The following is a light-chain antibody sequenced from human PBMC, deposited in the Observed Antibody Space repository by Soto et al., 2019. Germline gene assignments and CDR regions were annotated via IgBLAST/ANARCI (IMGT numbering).Light chain of an antibody. CDR3: QQYGSSPIT. CDR1: QSVSSSY. V-gene: IGKV3-20*01. CDR2: VAS. J-gene: IGKJ5*01. Sequence: IVLTPSPGTLSLSPGERATLSCRTSQSVSSSYLAWYRQKPGQAPRLLIYVASSRATGIPDRFSGSGSGTDFSLTISRLEPEDFAVYYCQQYGSSPITFGQGTRLEIK.